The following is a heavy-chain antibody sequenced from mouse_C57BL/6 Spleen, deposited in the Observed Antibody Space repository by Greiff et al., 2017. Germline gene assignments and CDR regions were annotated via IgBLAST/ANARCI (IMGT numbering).Heavy chain of an antibody. CDR2: IYPGNSDT. Sequence: VQLQQSGTVLARPGASVKMSCKTSGYTFTSYWMHWVKQRPGQGLEWIGAIYPGNSDTSYNQKFKGKAKLTAVTSASTAYMELSSLTNEDSAVYYCTREGVYYYGSSYYAMDYWGQGTSVTVSS. J-gene: IGHJ4*01. CDR3: TREGVYYYGSSYYAMDY. D-gene: IGHD1-1*01. CDR1: GYTFTSYW. V-gene: IGHV1-5*01.